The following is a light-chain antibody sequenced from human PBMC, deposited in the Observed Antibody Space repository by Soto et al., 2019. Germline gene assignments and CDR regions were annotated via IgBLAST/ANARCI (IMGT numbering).Light chain of an antibody. CDR2: ENN. V-gene: IGLV1-51*02. J-gene: IGLJ1*01. Sequence: HSVLTQPPSVSAAPGQKVTISCSGSSSNIGNNYVSWYQQLPGTAPKLLIYENNKRPSGIPDRFSGSKSGTSATLGITGLQTGDEADYYCGTWDSSLSAEAYVFGTGTKLTVL. CDR3: GTWDSSLSAEAYV. CDR1: SSNIGNNY.